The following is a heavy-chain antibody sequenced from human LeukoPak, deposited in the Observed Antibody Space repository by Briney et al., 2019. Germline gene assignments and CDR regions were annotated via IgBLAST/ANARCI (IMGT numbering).Heavy chain of an antibody. V-gene: IGHV4-59*12. CDR1: GGSICSYY. J-gene: IGHJ4*02. CDR2: TYYSGST. CDR3: ARGKDYYDSSGYYY. D-gene: IGHD3-22*01. Sequence: SEPLSLTCTVSGGSICSYYGSWIRQPPGKGLECIGYTYYSGSTNYNPSLKSRVTISVDTSKNQFSLKLSSVTAADTAVYYCARGKDYYDSSGYYYWGQGTLVTVSS.